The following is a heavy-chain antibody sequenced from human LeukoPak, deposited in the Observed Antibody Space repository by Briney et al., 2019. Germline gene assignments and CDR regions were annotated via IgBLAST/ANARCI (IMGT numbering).Heavy chain of an antibody. D-gene: IGHD3-22*01. CDR3: ARDLSKRNTPKLVVNTDY. V-gene: IGHV1-2*02. CDR2: INPNSGGT. CDR1: GYTFTGYY. J-gene: IGHJ4*02. Sequence: EASVKVSCKASGYTFTGYYMHWVRQAPGQGLEWRGWINPNSGGTNYAQKFQGRVTMTRDTSISTAYMELSRLRSDDTAVYYCARDLSKRNTPKLVVNTDYWGQGTLVTVSS.